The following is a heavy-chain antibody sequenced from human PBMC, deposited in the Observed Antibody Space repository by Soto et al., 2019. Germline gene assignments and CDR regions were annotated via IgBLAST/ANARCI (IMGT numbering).Heavy chain of an antibody. Sequence: ASVKVSCKASGYTFTSYDINWVRQATGQGLEWMGWMNPNSGNTGYAQKFQGRVTMTRNTSISTAYMELSSLRSEDTAVYYCARVLTYDFWSGYYHPTTYFDYWGQGTLVTVSS. D-gene: IGHD3-3*01. CDR3: ARVLTYDFWSGYYHPTTYFDY. CDR2: MNPNSGNT. CDR1: GYTFTSYD. V-gene: IGHV1-8*01. J-gene: IGHJ4*02.